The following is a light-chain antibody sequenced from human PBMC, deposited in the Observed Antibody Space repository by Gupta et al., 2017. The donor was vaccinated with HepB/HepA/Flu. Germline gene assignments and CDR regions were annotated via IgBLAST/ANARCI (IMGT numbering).Light chain of an antibody. Sequence: EVVLTQFPATLSWSPGERATLSCRASQCIKIYLAWYQQRHRQTPRHLLYDATNRAPGVPATFSGSGCGTDFTLTISSREPEDFSAYYCQLRSSWPPITFGGGTKVEI. V-gene: IGKV3-11*01. CDR2: DAT. CDR3: QLRSSWPPIT. J-gene: IGKJ4*01. CDR1: QCIKIY.